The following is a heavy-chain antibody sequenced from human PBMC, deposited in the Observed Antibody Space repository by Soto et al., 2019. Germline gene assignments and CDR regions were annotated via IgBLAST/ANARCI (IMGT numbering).Heavy chain of an antibody. CDR2: ISSDGNKK. Sequence: QVHLVEAGGGVVQPGRSLRLSCAASGFTHSTFAMHWVRQAPGKGLEWVAGISSDGNKKTYGDSVRGRFAISRDNAKNTLYLQMNSLRTEATALYFCAKEYYSEGPIQHWGQGTLVTVSS. CDR1: GFTHSTFA. D-gene: IGHD1-26*01. J-gene: IGHJ1*01. V-gene: IGHV3-30*09. CDR3: AKEYYSEGPIQH.